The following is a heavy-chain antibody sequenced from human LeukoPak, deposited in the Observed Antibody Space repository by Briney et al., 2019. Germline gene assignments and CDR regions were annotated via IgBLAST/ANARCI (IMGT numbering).Heavy chain of an antibody. J-gene: IGHJ6*03. CDR1: GYSISSGYY. Sequence: SETLSLTCAVSGYSISSGYYWGWIRQPPGQGLEWIGSIYHSGSTYYNPSLKSRVTISVDTSKNQFSLKLSSVTAADTAVYYCARRYCSSTSCRQYYYYYYYMDVWGKGTTVTVSS. CDR2: IYHSGST. D-gene: IGHD2-2*01. CDR3: ARRYCSSTSCRQYYYYYYYMDV. V-gene: IGHV4-38-2*01.